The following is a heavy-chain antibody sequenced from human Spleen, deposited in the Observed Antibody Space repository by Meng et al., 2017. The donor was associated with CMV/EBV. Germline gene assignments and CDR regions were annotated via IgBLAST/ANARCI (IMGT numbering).Heavy chain of an antibody. D-gene: IGHD3-16*01. CDR2: IDHSGNS. Sequence: GAPITTTKGWTWVRQPPGKGLEWVGEIDHSGNSNSNPSLKRRLTLSLDTSKNHLSLRMTSVTAEDTAIYYCARVREHTSLGNYWFDPWGQGTLVTVS. V-gene: IGHV4-4*02. CDR3: ARVREHTSLGNYWFDP. CDR1: GAPITTTKG. J-gene: IGHJ5*02.